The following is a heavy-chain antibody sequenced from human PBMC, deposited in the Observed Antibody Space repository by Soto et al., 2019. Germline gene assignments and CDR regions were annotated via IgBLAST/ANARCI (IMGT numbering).Heavy chain of an antibody. CDR2: IYHSGST. CDR1: GGSISSSNW. Sequence: PSETLSLTCAVSGGSISSSNWWSWVRQPPGKGLEWIGEIYHSGSTNYNPSLKSRVTISVDKSKNQFSLKLSSVTAADTAVYYCARKYYDFYYYYGMDVWGQGTTVTVSS. CDR3: ARKYYDFYYYYGMDV. D-gene: IGHD3-3*01. V-gene: IGHV4-4*02. J-gene: IGHJ6*02.